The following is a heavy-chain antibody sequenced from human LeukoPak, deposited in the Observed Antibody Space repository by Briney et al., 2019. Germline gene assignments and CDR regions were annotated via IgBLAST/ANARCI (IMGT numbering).Heavy chain of an antibody. CDR2: IKQDGSEK. Sequence: GGSLRLSCAASGFTFSTYWMSWVRQAPGKGLEWVANIKQDGSEKYYVDSVKGRFTISRDNAKNSLYLQMNSLRAEDTAVYYCARVLGYSSGWYPADYWGQGTLVTVSS. V-gene: IGHV3-7*03. D-gene: IGHD6-19*01. CDR3: ARVLGYSSGWYPADY. CDR1: GFTFSTYW. J-gene: IGHJ4*02.